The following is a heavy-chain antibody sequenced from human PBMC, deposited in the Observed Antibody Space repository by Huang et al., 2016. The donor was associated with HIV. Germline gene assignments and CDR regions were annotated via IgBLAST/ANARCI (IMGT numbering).Heavy chain of an antibody. D-gene: IGHD3-16*01. Sequence: QLQLQESGPGLVRPSETLSLTCSVSGGSVNSGYYYWGGIRQPPGKGRGWIAGVFYGGNTFYNPSLKGRVSMSVDTSKKRFSLNLSSVTAGDTAVYFCARLPFDYVWGTQRQTALDELDVWGQGTMVTVSS. J-gene: IGHJ3*01. CDR1: GGSVNSGYYY. CDR3: ARLPFDYVWGTQRQTALDELDV. CDR2: VFYGGNT. V-gene: IGHV4-39*01.